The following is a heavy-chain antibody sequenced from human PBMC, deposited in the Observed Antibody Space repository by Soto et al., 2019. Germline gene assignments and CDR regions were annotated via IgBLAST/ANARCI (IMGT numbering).Heavy chain of an antibody. CDR1: GYTFTSFG. CDR3: ARVGQYCTGASCFDY. CDR2: ISAYSGNR. V-gene: IGHV1-18*01. Sequence: QVQLVQSGAEVKKPGASLKLSCNTSGYTFTSFGISWLRQAPGQGLEWMGWISAYSGNRDYAQKLKGRVTMTIDTSTSTGYMELRSLRSDDTAVYYCARVGQYCTGASCFDYWGQGTLVTVSS. J-gene: IGHJ4*02. D-gene: IGHD2-8*02.